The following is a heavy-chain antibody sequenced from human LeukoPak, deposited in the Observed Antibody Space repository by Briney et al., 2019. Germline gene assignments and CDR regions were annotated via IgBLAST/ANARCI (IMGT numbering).Heavy chain of an antibody. CDR2: ISWNSGSI. V-gene: IGHV3-9*01. CDR1: GFTFDDYA. D-gene: IGHD6-6*01. CDR3: AKGPTSSAGWFDP. J-gene: IGHJ5*02. Sequence: QPGGSPRLSCAASGFTFDDYAMHWSRQPPGKGLEWASGISWNSGSIGYADSVKGRFTISRDNAKNSLYLQMNSLRAEDTALYYCAKGPTSSAGWFDPWGQGTLVTVSS.